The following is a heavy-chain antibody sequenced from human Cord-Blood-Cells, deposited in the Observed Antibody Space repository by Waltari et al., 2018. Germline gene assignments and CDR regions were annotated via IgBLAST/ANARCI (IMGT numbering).Heavy chain of an antibody. Sequence: QVQLVQSGAEVKKPGSSVKFSCKASGGTLSSYAISWVRQAPGQGLEWMGGIIPIFGTANYAQKFQGRVTITADESTSTAYMELSSLRSEDTAVYYCARVYCSSTSCPYYYDGMDVWGQGTTVTVSS. CDR2: IIPIFGTA. J-gene: IGHJ6*02. CDR3: ARVYCSSTSCPYYYDGMDV. CDR1: GGTLSSYA. V-gene: IGHV1-69*12. D-gene: IGHD2-2*01.